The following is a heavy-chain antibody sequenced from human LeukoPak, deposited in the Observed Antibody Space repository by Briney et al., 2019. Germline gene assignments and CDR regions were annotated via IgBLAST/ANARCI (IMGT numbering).Heavy chain of an antibody. Sequence: GGSLRLPCAASGFTFSSYEMNWVRQAPGKGLEWVSYISSSGSTIYYADSVKGRFTISRDNAKNSLYLQMNSLRAEDTAVYYCARMTTVTYAYYGMDVWGQGTTVTVSS. CDR3: ARMTTVTYAYYGMDV. D-gene: IGHD4-11*01. CDR2: ISSSGSTI. V-gene: IGHV3-48*03. CDR1: GFTFSSYE. J-gene: IGHJ6*02.